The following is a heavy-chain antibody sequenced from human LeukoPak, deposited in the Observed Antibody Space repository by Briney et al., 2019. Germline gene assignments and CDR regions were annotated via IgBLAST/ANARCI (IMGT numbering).Heavy chain of an antibody. D-gene: IGHD6-6*01. V-gene: IGHV3-21*01. CDR1: GFTFSSYS. CDR2: ISSSSSYI. CDR3: ARESGSSSKRHWFDP. Sequence: GGSLRLSCAASGFTFSSYSMNWVRQAPGKGLEWVSSISSSSSYIYYADSVKGRFTTSRDNAKNSLYLQMNSLRAEDTAVYYCARESGSSSKRHWFDPWGQGTLVTVSS. J-gene: IGHJ5*02.